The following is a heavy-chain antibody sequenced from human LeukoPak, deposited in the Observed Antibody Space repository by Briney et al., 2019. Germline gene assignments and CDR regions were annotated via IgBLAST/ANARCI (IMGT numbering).Heavy chain of an antibody. CDR3: AKNTQYSGYYDC. V-gene: IGHV3-23*01. J-gene: IGHJ4*02. CDR1: GFTFSSYP. Sequence: PGGSLRLSCAASGFTFSSYPMTWVRQAPGKGPEWVSFISDGGGITYYADSVKGRFTISRDNSKNTLYLQMNSLRAEDTAVYYCAKNTQYSGYYDCWGQGTLVAVSS. CDR2: ISDGGGIT. D-gene: IGHD6-6*01.